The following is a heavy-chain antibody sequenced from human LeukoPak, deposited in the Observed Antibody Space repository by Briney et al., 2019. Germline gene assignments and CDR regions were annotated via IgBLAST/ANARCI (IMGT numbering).Heavy chain of an antibody. CDR1: GGSISSYY. J-gene: IGHJ6*02. CDR3: ARGELAFYYYYGMDV. V-gene: IGHV4-59*01. D-gene: IGHD3-10*01. CDR2: IYYSGST. Sequence: PSETLSLTCTVSGGSISSYYWSWIRQPPGKGLEWIGYIYYSGSTNYNPSLKSRVTISVDTSKNQFSLKLSSVTAADTAVYYCARGELAFYYYYGMDVWGQGTTVTVSS.